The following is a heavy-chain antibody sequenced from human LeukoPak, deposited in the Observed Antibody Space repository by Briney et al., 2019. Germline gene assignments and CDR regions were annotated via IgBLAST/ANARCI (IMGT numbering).Heavy chain of an antibody. CDR2: INQDGSEK. Sequence: GGSLRLSCAASGFTFSSHWMTWVRQAPGKGLEWVANINQDGSEKYYVDSVKGRFTISRDNSKNMLYLQMNSLRAEDTAVYYCAKPYYYGSRSYMDYWGQGTLVTVSS. D-gene: IGHD3-10*01. J-gene: IGHJ4*02. CDR1: GFTFSSHW. V-gene: IGHV3-7*02. CDR3: AKPYYYGSRSYMDY.